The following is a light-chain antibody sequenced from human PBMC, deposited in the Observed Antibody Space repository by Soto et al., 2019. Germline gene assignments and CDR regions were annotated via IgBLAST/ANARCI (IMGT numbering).Light chain of an antibody. Sequence: QSVLTQRPSASGTPGQRATISCSGSSSNIGSNTVNWYQQLPGTAPKLLIYSNNQRPSGVPDRFSGSKSGTSASLAISGLQSEDEAEYYCAAWDDSLNAYVVFGGGTKLTVL. J-gene: IGLJ2*01. CDR3: AAWDDSLNAYVV. CDR2: SNN. V-gene: IGLV1-44*01. CDR1: SSNIGSNT.